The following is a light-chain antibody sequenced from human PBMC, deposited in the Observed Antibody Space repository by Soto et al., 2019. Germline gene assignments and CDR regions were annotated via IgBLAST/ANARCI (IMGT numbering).Light chain of an antibody. CDR1: QSIAAS. CDR2: DVS. Sequence: DIKMTQSPSTLSASVGDRVTITCRASQSIAASLAWYQHKPGEAPKLLIYDVSSLETGVPSRFSGSGSGTEFSLTIRGLQPDDFATYYCQQYDYSRTFGQGTKV. J-gene: IGKJ1*01. CDR3: QQYDYSRT. V-gene: IGKV1-5*01.